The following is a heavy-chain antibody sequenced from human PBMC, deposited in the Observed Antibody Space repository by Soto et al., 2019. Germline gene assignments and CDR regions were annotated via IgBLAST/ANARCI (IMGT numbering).Heavy chain of an antibody. J-gene: IGHJ3*01. D-gene: IGHD4-17*01. Sequence: EVQLVESGGGLVQPGGSLRLSCAASGFDVSSNYMSWVRQAPGKGLEWVSLIYSGGTTYYADSVKGRSTISRHSSKNTLYLQMNSLRVEDTAFYYCAGRTYGWGQGTMVTVSS. CDR2: IYSGGTT. V-gene: IGHV3-53*04. CDR3: AGRTYG. CDR1: GFDVSSNY.